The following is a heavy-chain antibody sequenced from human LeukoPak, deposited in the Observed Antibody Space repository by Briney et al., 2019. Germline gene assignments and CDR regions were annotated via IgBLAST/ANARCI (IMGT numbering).Heavy chain of an antibody. CDR2: INPNSGVT. CDR3: ARDSRGFSVDP. V-gene: IGHV1-2*02. Sequence: ASVKVSCKASGYTFTAYYMHWVRQAPGQGLEWMGWINPNSGVTNYAQKFQGRVTMTRYTSISTAYMELSRLTSDDTAVYYCARDSRGFSVDPRGQGTLVTVSS. CDR1: GYTFTAYY. J-gene: IGHJ5*02. D-gene: IGHD2-15*01.